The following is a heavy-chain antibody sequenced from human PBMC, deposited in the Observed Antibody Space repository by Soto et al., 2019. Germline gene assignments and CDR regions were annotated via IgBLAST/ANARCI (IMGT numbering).Heavy chain of an antibody. Sequence: PGGSLRLSCAASGFTVSSNYMSWVRQAPGKGLEWVSVIYSGGSTYYADSVKGRSTISRDNSKNTLYLQMNSLRAEDTAVYYCAKERIGIQGRFDSWGPGTLVTVS. V-gene: IGHV3-53*01. J-gene: IGHJ4*02. CDR1: GFTVSSNY. CDR3: AKERIGIQGRFDS. D-gene: IGHD1-1*01. CDR2: IYSGGST.